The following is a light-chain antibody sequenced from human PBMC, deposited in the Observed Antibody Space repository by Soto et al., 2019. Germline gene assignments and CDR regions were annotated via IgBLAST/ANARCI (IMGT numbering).Light chain of an antibody. J-gene: IGKJ1*01. V-gene: IGKV3-20*01. CDR2: GAS. CDR3: QHYGASPWT. CDR1: QSIRSIH. Sequence: EIVLTQSPGTLSLSPGERATLSCRASQSIRSIHLAWYQQKSGQAPRLLIFGASTRMTGIPDRFSGSGSGTDFTLIINRLEPEDFAVYYCQHYGASPWTFGQGTKVEIK.